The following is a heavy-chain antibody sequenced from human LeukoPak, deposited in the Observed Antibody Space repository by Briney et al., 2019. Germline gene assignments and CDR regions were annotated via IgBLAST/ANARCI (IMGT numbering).Heavy chain of an antibody. Sequence: PGGSLRLSCAASGFTFDDYGMSWVRQAPGKGLEWVSGINWNGGSTGYADSVKGRFTISRDNSKNTLYLQMNSLRAEDTAVYYCAKEMLGYCSSTSCYSFDYWGQGTLVTVSS. D-gene: IGHD2-2*01. CDR1: GFTFDDYG. V-gene: IGHV3-20*04. CDR2: INWNGGST. J-gene: IGHJ4*02. CDR3: AKEMLGYCSSTSCYSFDY.